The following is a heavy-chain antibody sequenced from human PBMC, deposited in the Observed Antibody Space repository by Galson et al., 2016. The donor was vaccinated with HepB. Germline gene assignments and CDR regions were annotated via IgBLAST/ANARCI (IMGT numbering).Heavy chain of an antibody. CDR3: TRVHREGIAAAGLQI. J-gene: IGHJ4*02. D-gene: IGHD6-13*01. Sequence: SLRLSCAASGFPFSNYWMHWVRQAPGKGPVWVSRINSDGSSTTYADSVKGRFTISRDSAKNTLYLQMNSLRAEDTALYYCTRVHREGIAAAGLQIWGQETLVIVSS. V-gene: IGHV3-74*01. CDR2: INSDGSST. CDR1: GFPFSNYW.